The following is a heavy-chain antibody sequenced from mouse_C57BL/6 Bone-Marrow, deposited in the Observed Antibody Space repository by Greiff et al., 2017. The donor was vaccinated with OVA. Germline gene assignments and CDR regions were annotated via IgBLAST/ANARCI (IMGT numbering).Heavy chain of an antibody. V-gene: IGHV1-80*01. CDR3: ARWGYGSSYGFAY. Sequence: VKLMESGAELVKPGASVKISCKASGYAFSSYWMNWVKQRPGKGLEWIGQIYPGDGDTNYNGKFKGKATLTADKSSSTAYMQLSSLTSEDSAVYCCARWGYGSSYGFAYWGQGTLVTVSA. D-gene: IGHD1-1*01. J-gene: IGHJ3*01. CDR2: IYPGDGDT. CDR1: GYAFSSYW.